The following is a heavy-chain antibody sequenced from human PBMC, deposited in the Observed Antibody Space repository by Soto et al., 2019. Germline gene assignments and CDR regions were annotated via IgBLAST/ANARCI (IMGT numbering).Heavy chain of an antibody. CDR2: IYYSGST. Sequence: QLQLQESGPGLVKPSETLSLTCTVSGGSISSSSFHWGWIRQPPGKGLEWIGSIYYSGSTYYSPCINSRVTIAVDTSKNQFSLKLSSVTAADTAVYYCASRERAAGTGGWFDPWGQGTLVTVSS. V-gene: IGHV4-39*01. J-gene: IGHJ5*02. D-gene: IGHD6-13*01. CDR1: GGSISSSSFH. CDR3: ASRERAAGTGGWFDP.